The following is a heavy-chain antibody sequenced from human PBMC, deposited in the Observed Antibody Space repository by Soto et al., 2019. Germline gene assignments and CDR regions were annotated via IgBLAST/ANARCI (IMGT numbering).Heavy chain of an antibody. J-gene: IGHJ3*02. Sequence: QVQLQESGPGLVKPSQTLSLTCTVSAGSISSGGYYWSWIRQHPGKGLEWIGYIYYSGSTYYNPSLKSRVTISVDTSKNQFSLKLSSVTAADTAVYYCARDKPRIAAAGPSDAFDIWGQGTMLTVSS. CDR2: IYYSGST. V-gene: IGHV4-31*03. D-gene: IGHD6-13*01. CDR1: AGSISSGGYY. CDR3: ARDKPRIAAAGPSDAFDI.